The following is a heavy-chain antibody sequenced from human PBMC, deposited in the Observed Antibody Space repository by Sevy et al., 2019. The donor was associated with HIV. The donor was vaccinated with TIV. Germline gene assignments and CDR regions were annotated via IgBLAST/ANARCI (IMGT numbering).Heavy chain of an antibody. D-gene: IGHD6-13*01. V-gene: IGHV3-49*03. CDR1: GFTFGDYA. J-gene: IGHJ4*02. CDR3: TRVSSSWYMEGDY. CDR2: IRSKAYGGTT. Sequence: GGSLRLSCTASGFTFGDYAMSWFRQAPGKGLEWVGFIRSKAYGGTTEYAASVKGRFTISRDDCKSIAYLQMNSLKTEDTAVYYCTRVSSSWYMEGDYWGQGTLVTVSS.